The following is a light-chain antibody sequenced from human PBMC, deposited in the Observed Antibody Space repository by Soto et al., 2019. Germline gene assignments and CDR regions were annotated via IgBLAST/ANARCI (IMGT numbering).Light chain of an antibody. V-gene: IGKV3-20*01. Sequence: EMGMTQSPATVSVSPGERATLSCRASLSVSSNLAWYQQKPGQAPRLLIYGASSRATGIPDRFSGSGSGTDFTLTISRLEPEDFAVYYCQQYGSSPRPFGQGTKVDI. CDR1: LSVSSN. CDR2: GAS. J-gene: IGKJ1*01. CDR3: QQYGSSPRP.